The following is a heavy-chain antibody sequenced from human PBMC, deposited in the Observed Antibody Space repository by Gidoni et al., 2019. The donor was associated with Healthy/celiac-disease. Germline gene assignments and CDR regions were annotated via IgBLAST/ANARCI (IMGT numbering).Heavy chain of an antibody. CDR2: INHSGST. CDR1: GVSFSGYY. J-gene: IGHJ4*02. CDR3: ARGGGIAVAGTVDY. Sequence: QVQLQQWGAGLLKPSETLSLTCAVYGVSFSGYYWSWIRQPPGKGLEWIGEINHSGSTNYNPSLKSRVTISVDTSKNQFSLKLSSVTAADTAVYYCARGGGIAVAGTVDYWGQGTLVTVSS. V-gene: IGHV4-34*01. D-gene: IGHD6-19*01.